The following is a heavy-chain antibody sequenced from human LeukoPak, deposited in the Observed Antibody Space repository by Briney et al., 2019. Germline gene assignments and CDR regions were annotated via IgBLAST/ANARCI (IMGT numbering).Heavy chain of an antibody. D-gene: IGHD4-17*01. CDR2: INHSGST. V-gene: IGHV4-34*01. J-gene: IGHJ6*03. CDR1: GGSFSGYY. Sequence: SETLSLTCAVYGGSFSGYYWSWIRQPPGKGLEWIGEINHSGSTNYNPSLKSRVTISVDTSKNQFSLKLSSVTAADTAVYYCARDAATVTTIGMYYMDVWGKGTTVTVSS. CDR3: ARDAATVTTIGMYYMDV.